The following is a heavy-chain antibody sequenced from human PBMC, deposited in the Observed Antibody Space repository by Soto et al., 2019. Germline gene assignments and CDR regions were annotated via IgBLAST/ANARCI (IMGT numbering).Heavy chain of an antibody. D-gene: IGHD3-22*01. CDR3: ARAGHDSSGYYYGGLDY. CDR1: GFTFSRDG. CDR2: IWTDGSYE. V-gene: IGHV3-33*01. J-gene: IGHJ4*02. Sequence: QVQLVESGGGVAQPGGSLRLSCAASGFTFSRDGMHWVRQAPGKGLAWVAVIWTDGSYEYYADSVMGRLTISRDNSKNTLYLQMNSMRAEDTAVYYCARAGHDSSGYYYGGLDYWGPGTLVTVSS.